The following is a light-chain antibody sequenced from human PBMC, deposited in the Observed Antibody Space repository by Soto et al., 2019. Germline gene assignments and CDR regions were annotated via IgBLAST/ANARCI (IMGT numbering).Light chain of an antibody. CDR3: NSYAGTNIYV. J-gene: IGLJ1*01. Sequence: QSALTQPPSASGSPGQSVTISCTGTSSDVGGYNYVSWYQQLPGKAPKLIIYDVTKRPSGVPDRFSGPKSGNTASLNVSGLQAEDEADYYCNSYAGTNIYVFGTGTKLTVL. CDR1: SSDVGGYNY. V-gene: IGLV2-8*01. CDR2: DVT.